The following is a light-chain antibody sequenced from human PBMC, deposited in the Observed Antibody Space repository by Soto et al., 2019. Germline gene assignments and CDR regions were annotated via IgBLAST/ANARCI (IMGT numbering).Light chain of an antibody. Sequence: QSALTQPASVSGYPGQSITISCTGTSSDVGGYNYVSWYQHHPGKAPKLIIYDVSNRPSGVSIRFSGSKSDNTASLTISGLQPEDEADYHCSSYTTSNTRQIVFGTGTKVTLL. CDR2: DVS. J-gene: IGLJ1*01. CDR3: SSYTTSNTRQIV. V-gene: IGLV2-14*03. CDR1: SSDVGGYNY.